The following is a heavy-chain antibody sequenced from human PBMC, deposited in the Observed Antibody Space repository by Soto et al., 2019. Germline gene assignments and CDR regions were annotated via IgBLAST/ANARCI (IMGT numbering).Heavy chain of an antibody. D-gene: IGHD4-17*01. J-gene: IGHJ4*02. CDR1: GFTFSTHC. V-gene: IGHV3-33*06. CDR2: IWYDGSRK. Sequence: GGALRLSFAASGFTFSTHCMHLGRPAPSKGLEWVAVIWYDGSRKYYADSVEGRFTISRDDSKNTLYLQMNSLRAEDTAVYYCAKWGPNGDYLTTNDYWGQGTLVTVSS. CDR3: AKWGPNGDYLTTNDY.